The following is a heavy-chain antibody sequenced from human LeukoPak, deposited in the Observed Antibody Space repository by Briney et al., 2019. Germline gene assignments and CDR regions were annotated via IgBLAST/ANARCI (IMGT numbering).Heavy chain of an antibody. CDR1: GGSISSYY. J-gene: IGHJ3*02. Sequence: SETLSLTCTVSGGSISSYYWSWIRQPPGKGLEWIGYIYYSGGTNYNPSLKSRVTISVDTSKNQFSLKLSSVTAADTAVYYCARERSSWYFAFDIWGQGTMVTVSS. V-gene: IGHV4-59*01. CDR2: IYYSGGT. CDR3: ARERSSWYFAFDI. D-gene: IGHD6-13*01.